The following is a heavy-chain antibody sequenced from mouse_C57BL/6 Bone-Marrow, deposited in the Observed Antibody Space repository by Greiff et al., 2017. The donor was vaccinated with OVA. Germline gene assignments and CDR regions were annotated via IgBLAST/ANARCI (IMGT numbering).Heavy chain of an antibody. J-gene: IGHJ1*03. V-gene: IGHV1-52*01. CDR1: GYTFTSYW. CDR2: IDPSDSET. D-gene: IGHD4-1*01. Sequence: QVQLQQSGAELVRPGSSVKLSCKASGYTFTSYWMHWVKQRPIQGLEWIGNIDPSDSETHYNQKFKDKATLTVDKSSSTAYMQLSSLTSEDSAVYYWARVGEWYFDVWGTGTTVTVSS. CDR3: ARVGEWYFDV.